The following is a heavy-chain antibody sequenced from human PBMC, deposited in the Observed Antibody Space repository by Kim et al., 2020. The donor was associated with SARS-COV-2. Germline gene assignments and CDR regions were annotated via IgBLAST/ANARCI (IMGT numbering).Heavy chain of an antibody. CDR2: IYYSGST. CDR1: GGSISSYY. J-gene: IGHJ4*02. CDR3: AREGGSYGEFDY. V-gene: IGHV4-59*01. Sequence: SETLSLTCTVSGGSISSYYWSWIRQPPGKGLEWIGYIYYSGSTNYNPSLKSRVTISVDTSKNQFSLKLSSVTAADTAVYYCAREGGSYGEFDYWGQGTLVTVSS. D-gene: IGHD1-26*01.